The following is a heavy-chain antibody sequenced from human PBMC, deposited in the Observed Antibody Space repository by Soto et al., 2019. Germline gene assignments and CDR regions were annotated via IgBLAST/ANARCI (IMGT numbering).Heavy chain of an antibody. Sequence: LRLSCAASGFAFSSYGMHWVRQAPGKGLEWVAVIWYDGSNKYYADSVKGRFTISRDNSKNMLYLQMNSLRAEDTAVYYCARWGVAGDYGMDVWGQGTKVTVYS. D-gene: IGHD6-19*01. V-gene: IGHV3-33*01. CDR1: GFAFSSYG. J-gene: IGHJ6*02. CDR3: ARWGVAGDYGMDV. CDR2: IWYDGSNK.